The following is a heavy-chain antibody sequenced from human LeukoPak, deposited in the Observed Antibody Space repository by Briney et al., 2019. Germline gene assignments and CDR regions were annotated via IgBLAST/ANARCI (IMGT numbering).Heavy chain of an antibody. CDR1: GSTFSSYS. D-gene: IGHD3-10*01. V-gene: IGHV3-21*01. CDR3: ARAGFVGGFDY. J-gene: IGHJ4*02. CDR2: ITSSSTYI. Sequence: GGSLRLSCAASGSTFSSYSMTWVRQAPGKGLEWVSSITSSSTYIYYADSVKGRFTISRDNAKNSLYLQMNSLRAEDTAVYYCARAGFVGGFDYWGQGTLVTVSS.